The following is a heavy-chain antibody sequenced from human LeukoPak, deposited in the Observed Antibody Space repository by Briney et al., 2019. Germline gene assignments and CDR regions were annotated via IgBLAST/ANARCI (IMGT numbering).Heavy chain of an antibody. CDR1: GYTFTDYY. D-gene: IGHD3-22*01. V-gene: IGHV1-2*06. CDR2: INPNIGGT. CDR3: ARASYYYDSSGYPGYYFDY. J-gene: IGHJ4*02. Sequence: GASVKVSCKASGYTFTDYYIHWLRQAPGQGLEWMGRINPNIGGTNYAQKFQGRVTMTRDTSMSTAYTELSRLRSDDTAVYYCARASYYYDSSGYPGYYFDYWGQGTLVTVSS.